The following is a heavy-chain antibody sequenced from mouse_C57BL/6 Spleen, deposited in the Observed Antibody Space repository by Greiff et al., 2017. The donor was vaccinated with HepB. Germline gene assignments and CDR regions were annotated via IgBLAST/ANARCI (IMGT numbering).Heavy chain of an antibody. V-gene: IGHV5-6*01. CDR3: ARQGITTVVATSYFDY. J-gene: IGHJ2*01. CDR1: GFTFSSYG. D-gene: IGHD1-1*01. CDR2: ISSGGSYT. Sequence: EVMLVESGGDLVKPGGSLKLSCAASGFTFSSYGMSWVRQTPDKRLEWVATISSGGSYTYYPDSVKGRFTISRDNAKNTLYLQMSSLKSEDTAMYYCARQGITTVVATSYFDYWGQGTTLTVSS.